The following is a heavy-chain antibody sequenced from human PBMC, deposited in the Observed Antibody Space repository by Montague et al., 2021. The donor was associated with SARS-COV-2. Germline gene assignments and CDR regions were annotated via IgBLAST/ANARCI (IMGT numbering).Heavy chain of an antibody. V-gene: IGHV3-13*01. CDR1: GFTFSSYD. D-gene: IGHD3-22*01. J-gene: IGHJ6*03. CDR3: ARGHHYYDSSGYLGAGYYYYYMDV. Sequence: SLRLSCAASGFTFSSYDMHWVRQATGKGLEWVSAIGTAGDTYYPGSVKGRSTISRENAKNSLYLQMNSLRAGDTAVYYCARGHHYYDSSGYLGAGYYYYYMDVWGKGTTVTVSS. CDR2: IGTAGDT.